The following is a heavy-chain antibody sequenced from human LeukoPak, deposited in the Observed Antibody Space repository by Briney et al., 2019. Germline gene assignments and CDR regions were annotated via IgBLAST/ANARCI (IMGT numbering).Heavy chain of an antibody. Sequence: GGSLRLSCAASGFTFTKYAMTWVRQAPGKGLEWVSTISGSGDSTYYADSVKGRFTISRDNSNNTVYLQMNSLRAEDTAVYYCAKGSSASYYGGYFDSWGQGTLVTVSS. CDR1: GFTFTKYA. CDR3: AKGSSASYYGGYFDS. J-gene: IGHJ4*02. CDR2: ISGSGDST. V-gene: IGHV3-23*01. D-gene: IGHD3-10*01.